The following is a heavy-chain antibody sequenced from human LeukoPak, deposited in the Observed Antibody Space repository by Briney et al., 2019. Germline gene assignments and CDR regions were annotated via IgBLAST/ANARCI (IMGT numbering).Heavy chain of an antibody. V-gene: IGHV1-2*02. CDR3: ARDWATVVNAFDI. CDR2: INPNSGGT. J-gene: IGHJ3*02. CDR1: GYTFTGYY. D-gene: IGHD4-23*01. Sequence: ASVKVSCKASGYTFTGYYVHWVRQAPGQGLEWMGWINPNSGGTNYAQKFQGRVTMTRDTSISTAYMELSRLRSDDTAVYYCARDWATVVNAFDIWGQGTMVTVSS.